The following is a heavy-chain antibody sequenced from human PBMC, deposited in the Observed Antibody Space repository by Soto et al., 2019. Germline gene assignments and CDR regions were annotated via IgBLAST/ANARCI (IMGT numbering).Heavy chain of an antibody. CDR3: ASCIRDSGSYYEFDY. Sequence: GSLRLSCAASGFTFSSYGMHWVRQAPGKGLEWVAVIWYDGSNKYYADSVKGRFTISRGNSKNTLYLQMNSLRAEDTAVYYCASCIRDSGSYYEFDYWGQGTLVTVSS. V-gene: IGHV3-33*01. CDR1: GFTFSSYG. CDR2: IWYDGSNK. D-gene: IGHD1-26*01. J-gene: IGHJ4*02.